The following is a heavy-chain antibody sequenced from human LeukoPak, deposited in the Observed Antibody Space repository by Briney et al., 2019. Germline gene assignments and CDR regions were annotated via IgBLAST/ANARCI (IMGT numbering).Heavy chain of an antibody. CDR3: ARYQNRAVTGAFDL. D-gene: IGHD6-19*01. Sequence: GGSLRLSCAASGFTFSSYAMSWVRQAPGKGLEWVANIKQGGTEKYYVDSVKGRFTISRDNAKNSLYLQMNSLRAEDTAVYYCARYQNRAVTGAFDLWGQGTMVIVSS. J-gene: IGHJ3*01. V-gene: IGHV3-7*01. CDR1: GFTFSSYA. CDR2: IKQGGTEK.